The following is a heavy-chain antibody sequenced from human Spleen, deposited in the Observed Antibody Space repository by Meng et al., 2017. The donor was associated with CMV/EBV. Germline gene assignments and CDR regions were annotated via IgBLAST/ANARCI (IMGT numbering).Heavy chain of an antibody. Sequence: GESLKISCAASGFTFSSYAMAWVRQAPGKGLEWVSTISGPGGRTYYADSVKGRFTISRDNSKNTLYLQMNSLRAEDTAVFYCARAGTYLKVYYYYGMDVWGQGTTVTVSS. CDR2: ISGPGGRT. D-gene: IGHD3-10*01. CDR1: GFTFSSYA. J-gene: IGHJ6*02. CDR3: ARAGTYLKVYYYYGMDV. V-gene: IGHV3-23*01.